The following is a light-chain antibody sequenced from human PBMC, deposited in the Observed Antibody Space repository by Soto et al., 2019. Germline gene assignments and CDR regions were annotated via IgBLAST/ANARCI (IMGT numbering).Light chain of an antibody. V-gene: IGKV3-20*01. CDR3: QQYGGSTQT. Sequence: EIVLTQSPGTLALSPGEGATLSCRASQSVSKYLAWYQQKPGQAPRLLIYGASSRATGIPDSFSGSGSGTDLTLTISRLEPEDFAVYYCQQYGGSTQTFGQGTKV. J-gene: IGKJ1*01. CDR2: GAS. CDR1: QSVSKY.